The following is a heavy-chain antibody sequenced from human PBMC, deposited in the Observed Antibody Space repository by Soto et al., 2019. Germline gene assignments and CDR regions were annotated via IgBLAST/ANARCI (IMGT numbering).Heavy chain of an antibody. CDR1: GFTFSNYA. CDR3: ARDSTATAPSYYFDS. J-gene: IGHJ4*02. D-gene: IGHD1-1*01. V-gene: IGHV3-23*01. Sequence: GGSLRLSCAASGFTFSNYAMSWVRQAPGKGLEWVSGISGRTGTTYYADSVKGRFTISRDNAKNSLFLQVNSLRAEDTAVYYCARDSTATAPSYYFDSWGQGTLVTVSS. CDR2: ISGRTGTT.